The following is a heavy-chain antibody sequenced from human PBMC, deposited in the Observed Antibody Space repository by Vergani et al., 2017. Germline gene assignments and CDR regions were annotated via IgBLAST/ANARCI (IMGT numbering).Heavy chain of an antibody. D-gene: IGHD6-13*01. V-gene: IGHV1-69*09. J-gene: IGHJ6*03. CDR3: ARGGYSSSWYYYYYMDV. CDR2: IIPILGIA. CDR1: GYTFTGYY. Sequence: QVQLVQSGAEVKKPGASVKVSCKASGYTFTGYYMHWVRQAPGQGLEWMGRIIPILGIANYAQKFQGRVTITADKSTSTAYMELSSLRSEDTAVYYCARGGYSSSWYYYYYMDVWGKGTTVTVSS.